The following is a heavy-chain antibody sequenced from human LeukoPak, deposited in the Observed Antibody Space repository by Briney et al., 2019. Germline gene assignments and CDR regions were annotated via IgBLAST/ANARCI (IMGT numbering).Heavy chain of an antibody. D-gene: IGHD3-10*01. Sequence: PSETLSLTCAVYGGSFSGYYWSWIRQPPGKGLEWIGEINHSGSTNYNPSLKSRVTISVDTSENQFSLKLSSVTAADTAVYYCARGPTYYYGSGSYVPYWGQGTLVTVSS. J-gene: IGHJ4*02. CDR1: GGSFSGYY. V-gene: IGHV4-34*01. CDR2: INHSGST. CDR3: ARGPTYYYGSGSYVPY.